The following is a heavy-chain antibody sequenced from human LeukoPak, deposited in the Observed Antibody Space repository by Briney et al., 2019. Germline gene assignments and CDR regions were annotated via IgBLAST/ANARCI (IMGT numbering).Heavy chain of an antibody. V-gene: IGHV3-30-3*01. CDR3: ARGEDFWSGYVDY. J-gene: IGHJ4*02. CDR1: GFTFSSYA. CDR2: ISYDGSNK. D-gene: IGHD3-3*01. Sequence: GRSLRLSCAASGFTFSSYAMHWVRQAPGKGLEWVAVISYDGSNKYYADSVKGRFTISRDNSKNTLYLQMNSLRAEDTAVYYCARGEDFWSGYVDYWGQGTLVTVSS.